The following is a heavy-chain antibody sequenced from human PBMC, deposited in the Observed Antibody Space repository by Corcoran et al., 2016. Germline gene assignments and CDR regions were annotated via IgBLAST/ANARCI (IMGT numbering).Heavy chain of an antibody. D-gene: IGHD6-13*01. Sequence: QVQLVQSGADVEKSGASVKVSCKASGYRFNDNTIHWVRQAPGQGLEWVGGISPNSGTKFAQKFQGRVTMTRDTIISTTYMELNSLTLDDTAVYYCAWGSGGSWYGYWGQGTLVTVSS. CDR2: ISPNSGT. CDR1: GYRFNDNT. J-gene: IGHJ4*02. CDR3: AWGSGGSWYGY. V-gene: IGHV1-2*02.